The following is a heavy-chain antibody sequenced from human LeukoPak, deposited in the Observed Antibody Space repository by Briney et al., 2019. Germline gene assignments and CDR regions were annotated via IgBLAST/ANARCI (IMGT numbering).Heavy chain of an antibody. J-gene: IGHJ4*02. D-gene: IGHD3/OR15-3a*01. CDR1: GFTFTNFG. CDR2: INYLGSTR. Sequence: GGSLRLTCAASGFTFTNFGMHWVRQAPGKGLEWVAFINYLGSTRFYADSVKGRFTVSRDDSMSTPYLQMNSLRPEDMAVYYCAKDRDWAFDYWGQGTLVTVSS. V-gene: IGHV3-30*02. CDR3: AKDRDWAFDY.